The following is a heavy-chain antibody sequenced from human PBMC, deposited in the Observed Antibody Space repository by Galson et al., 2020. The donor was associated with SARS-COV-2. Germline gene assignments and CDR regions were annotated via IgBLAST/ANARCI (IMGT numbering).Heavy chain of an antibody. CDR2: ISYDGSNK. J-gene: IGHJ4*02. Sequence: TGGSLRLSCAASGFTFSSYGMHWVRQAPGKGLEWVAVISYDGSNKYYADSVKGRFTISRDNSKNTLYLQMNSLRAEDTAVYYCATAAYYYDSSGYYARDVDYWGQGTLVTVSS. CDR3: ATAAYYYDSSGYYARDVDY. CDR1: GFTFSSYG. V-gene: IGHV3-30*03. D-gene: IGHD3-22*01.